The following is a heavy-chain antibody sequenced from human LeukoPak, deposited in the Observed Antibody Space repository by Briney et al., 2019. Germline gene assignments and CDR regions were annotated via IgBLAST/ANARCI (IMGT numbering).Heavy chain of an antibody. CDR1: GGSCSGNY. J-gene: IGHJ5*02. CDR2: INHSGST. V-gene: IGHV4-34*01. CDR3: ARGRQTPTYNWFDL. Sequence: SETLSLNCAGDGGSCSGNYWSWLRQPPGKGLMWIGEINHSGSTNYKPSHKSRVTISVDTSKNQFSLKLSSVPAADTAVYYCARGRQTPTYNWFDLGGEGTLVTVSS.